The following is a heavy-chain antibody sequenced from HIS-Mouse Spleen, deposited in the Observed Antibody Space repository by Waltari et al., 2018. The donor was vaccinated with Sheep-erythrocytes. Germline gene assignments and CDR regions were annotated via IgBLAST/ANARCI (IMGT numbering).Heavy chain of an antibody. V-gene: IGHV4-31*03. CDR1: GGSISSGGYY. Sequence: QVQLQESGPGLVKPSQTLSLTCTVSGGSISSGGYYWTWIRQHPGKGLEWIGYIYYSGSTYYNPSLKSRVTISVDTSKNQFSLKLSSVTAADTAVYYCARSAGVVTAIEYFQHWGQGTLVTVSS. J-gene: IGHJ1*01. CDR2: IYYSGST. D-gene: IGHD2-21*02. CDR3: ARSAGVVTAIEYFQH.